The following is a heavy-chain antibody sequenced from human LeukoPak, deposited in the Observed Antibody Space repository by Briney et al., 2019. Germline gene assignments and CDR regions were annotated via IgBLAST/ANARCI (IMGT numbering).Heavy chain of an antibody. CDR3: ARAMGDVEMATRGAFDI. D-gene: IGHD5-24*01. CDR1: GFTFSAYS. CDR2: IASNGGNT. J-gene: IGHJ3*02. Sequence: QTGGSLRLSCAASGFTFSAYSMTWVRQAPGKGLEWVSLIASNGGNTYYADSVKGRFTVSRDNSKNTLYLQMNSLRAEDTAVYYCARAMGDVEMATRGAFDIWGQGTMVTVSS. V-gene: IGHV3-23*01.